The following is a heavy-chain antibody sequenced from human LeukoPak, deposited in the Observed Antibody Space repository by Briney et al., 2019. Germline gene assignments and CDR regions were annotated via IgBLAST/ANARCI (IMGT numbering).Heavy chain of an antibody. CDR3: ATQTLYYYDSSGYSNGEY. J-gene: IGHJ4*02. CDR1: GFTFSSYG. V-gene: IGHV3-21*01. D-gene: IGHD3-22*01. CDR2: ISSSSSYI. Sequence: GGSLRLSCAASGFTFSSYGMNWVRQAPGKGLEWVSSISSSSSYIYYADSVKGRFTISRDNAKNSLYLQMNSLRAEDTAVYYCATQTLYYYDSSGYSNGEYWGQGTLVTLSP.